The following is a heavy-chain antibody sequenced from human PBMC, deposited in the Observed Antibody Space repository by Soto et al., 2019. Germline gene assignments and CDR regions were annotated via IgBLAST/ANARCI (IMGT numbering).Heavy chain of an antibody. CDR1: GFTFSSYG. D-gene: IGHD6-13*01. Sequence: GGSLRLSCAASGFTFSSYGMHWVRQAPGKGLEWVAVIWYDGSNKYYADSVKGRFTISRDNSKNTLYLQMNSLRAEDTAVYYCARVSGGFQQLVRGYYYGMDVWGQGTTVTVSS. J-gene: IGHJ6*02. V-gene: IGHV3-33*01. CDR3: ARVSGGFQQLVRGYYYGMDV. CDR2: IWYDGSNK.